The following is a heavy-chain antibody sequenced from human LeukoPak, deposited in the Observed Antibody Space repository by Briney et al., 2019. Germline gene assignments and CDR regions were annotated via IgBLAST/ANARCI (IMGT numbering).Heavy chain of an antibody. CDR1: GYTFTGYY. CDR2: INPNSGGT. J-gene: IGHJ4*02. D-gene: IGHD3/OR15-3a*01. CDR3: AREGLEGGYFDY. V-gene: IGHV1-2*02. Sequence: GASVMDSCKASGYTFTGYYMHWVRQAPGQGLEWMGWINPNSGGTNYAQKFQGRVTMTRDTSISTAYMELSRLRSDDTAVYYCAREGLEGGYFDYWGQGTLVTVSS.